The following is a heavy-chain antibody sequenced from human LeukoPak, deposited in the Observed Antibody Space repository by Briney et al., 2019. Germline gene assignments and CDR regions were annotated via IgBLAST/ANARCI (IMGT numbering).Heavy chain of an antibody. CDR3: ARWGFDAFDI. Sequence: ASVKVSCKASGYTFTSYDINWVRQATGQGLEWMGWINPNSGGTNYAQKFQGRVTMTRDTSISTAYMELSRLRSDDTAVYYCARWGFDAFDIWGQGTMVTVSS. CDR2: INPNSGGT. CDR1: GYTFTSYD. J-gene: IGHJ3*02. V-gene: IGHV1-2*02. D-gene: IGHD1-26*01.